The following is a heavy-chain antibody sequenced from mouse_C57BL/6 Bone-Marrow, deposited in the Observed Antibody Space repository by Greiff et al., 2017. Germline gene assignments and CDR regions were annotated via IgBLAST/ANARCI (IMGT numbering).Heavy chain of an antibody. J-gene: IGHJ2*01. CDR2: IDPNSGGT. V-gene: IGHV1-72*01. CDR1: GYTFTSYW. D-gene: IGHD1-1*01. CDR3: ASWAIFTTVAQNY. Sequence: QVQLQQSGAELVKPGASVKLSCKASGYTFTSYWMHWVKQRPGRGLEWIGRIDPNSGGTKYNEKFKSKATLTVDKPSSTAYMQLSSLTSEDSAVYYCASWAIFTTVAQNYWGQGTTLTVSS.